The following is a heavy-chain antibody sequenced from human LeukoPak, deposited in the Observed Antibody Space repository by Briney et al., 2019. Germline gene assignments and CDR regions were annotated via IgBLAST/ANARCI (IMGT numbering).Heavy chain of an antibody. J-gene: IGHJ4*02. Sequence: QTGGSLRLSCAASGFTLSSYAMHWVRQAPGKGLEWVAVISYDGSNKYYADSVKGRFTISRDNSKNTLYLQMNSLRAEDTAVYYCARGPPSIFGVVTVPYYFDYWGQGTLVTVSS. V-gene: IGHV3-30*04. CDR2: ISYDGSNK. CDR3: ARGPPSIFGVVTVPYYFDY. CDR1: GFTLSSYA. D-gene: IGHD3-3*01.